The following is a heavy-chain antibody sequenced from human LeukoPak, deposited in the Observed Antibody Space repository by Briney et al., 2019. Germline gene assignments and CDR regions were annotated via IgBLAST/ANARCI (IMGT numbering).Heavy chain of an antibody. J-gene: IGHJ4*02. CDR3: ARETIAAAGNFDY. CDR2: IYYSEST. Sequence: SETLSPTCTVSGGSISSSSYYWGWIRQPPGKGLEWIGYIYYSESTNYNPSLKSRVTISVDTSKNQFSLKLSSVTAADTAVYYCARETIAAAGNFDYWGQGTLVTVSS. V-gene: IGHV4-61*01. CDR1: GGSISSSSYY. D-gene: IGHD6-13*01.